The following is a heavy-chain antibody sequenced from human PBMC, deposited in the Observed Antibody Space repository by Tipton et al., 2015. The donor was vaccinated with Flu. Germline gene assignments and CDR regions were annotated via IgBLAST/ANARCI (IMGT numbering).Heavy chain of an antibody. V-gene: IGHV4-38-2*01. CDR3: ARHTGDSVRGVIDY. CDR1: GDSIGSDYY. CDR2: IYHSGTT. J-gene: IGHJ4*02. D-gene: IGHD3-10*02. Sequence: TLSLTCSVSGDSIGSDYYWAWIRQPPGKGLEWIGTIYHSGTTYYNPSLKSRLTISVDTSKNQFSLRLSSVTAADTAVYYCARHTGDSVRGVIDYWGQGTLVTVSS.